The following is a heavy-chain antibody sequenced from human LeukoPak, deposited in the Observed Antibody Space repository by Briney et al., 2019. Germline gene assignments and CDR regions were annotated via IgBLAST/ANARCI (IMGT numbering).Heavy chain of an antibody. CDR1: GFTFSSYG. V-gene: IGHV3-30*02. Sequence: GGSLRLSCAASGFTFSSYGMHWVRQAPGKGLEWVAFIRYDGSNKYYADSVKGRFTISRDNAKNTLYLQMNSLRAEDTAVYYCARESRDDYGDYADPGFDYWGQGTLVTVSS. D-gene: IGHD4-17*01. CDR2: IRYDGSNK. CDR3: ARESRDDYGDYADPGFDY. J-gene: IGHJ4*02.